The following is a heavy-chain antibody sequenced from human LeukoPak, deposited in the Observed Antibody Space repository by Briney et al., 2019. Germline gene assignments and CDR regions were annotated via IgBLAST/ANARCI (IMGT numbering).Heavy chain of an antibody. D-gene: IGHD6-19*01. CDR2: FYHSGST. CDR3: ARGATIAVAAFDY. Sequence: SGTLSLTCAVSGGSISSSNWWSGVRQPPVKGLEWIGEFYHSGSTNYNPSLKSRVTISVENAKNQFSLKLSSVTAADTAVYYCARGATIAVAAFDYWGQGTLVTVSS. V-gene: IGHV4-4*02. CDR1: GGSISSSNW. J-gene: IGHJ4*02.